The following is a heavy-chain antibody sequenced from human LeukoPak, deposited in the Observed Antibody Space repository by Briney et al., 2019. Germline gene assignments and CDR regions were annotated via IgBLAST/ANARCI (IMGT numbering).Heavy chain of an antibody. CDR2: ISGETNNT. CDR1: GLTFSNSA. Sequence: GGSLRLSCVASGLTFSNSAMTWVRQGPGKGLEWVSSISGETNNTYYSDSVKGRFTVSRDNSKNTAFLQMNDLTIEDTAICYCAKRYSDSGFDPWGQGTLVTVSS. CDR3: AKRYSDSGFDP. D-gene: IGHD3-10*01. V-gene: IGHV3-23*01. J-gene: IGHJ5*02.